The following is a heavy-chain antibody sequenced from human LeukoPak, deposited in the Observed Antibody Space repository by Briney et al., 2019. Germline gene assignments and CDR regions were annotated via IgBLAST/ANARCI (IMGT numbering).Heavy chain of an antibody. V-gene: IGHV1-69*04. CDR2: IIPILGIA. CDR1: GGTFSSYA. CDR3: AGGVSALLWFGELSPVGMDV. D-gene: IGHD3-10*01. Sequence: PGASVKVSCTASGGTFSSYAISRVRQAPGQGLEWMGRIIPILGIANYAQKFQGRVMITADKSTSTAYMELSSLRSEDTAVYYCAGGVSALLWFGELSPVGMDVWGQGTTVTVSS. J-gene: IGHJ6*02.